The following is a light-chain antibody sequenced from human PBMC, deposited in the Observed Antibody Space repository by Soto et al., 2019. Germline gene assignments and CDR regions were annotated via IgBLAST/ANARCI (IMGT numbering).Light chain of an antibody. CDR3: VAWDDDLSARV. J-gene: IGLJ3*02. V-gene: IGLV1-47*01. CDR1: RSNIGSSI. CDR2: MNN. Sequence: QSVLTQPPSLSGTPGQTVTISCLGSRSNIGSSIVHWYQQFPGTAPKHLIFMNNQRPSGVPDRISGSKSGTSASLVISGLRSEDEADYYCVAWDDDLSARVFGGGTKLAVL.